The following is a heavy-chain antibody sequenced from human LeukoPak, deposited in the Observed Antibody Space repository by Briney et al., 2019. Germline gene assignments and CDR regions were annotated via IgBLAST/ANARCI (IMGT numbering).Heavy chain of an antibody. Sequence: PSETLSLTCTVSGGSISSYYWSWIRQPAGKGLEWIGRIYISESTNYNPSLRSRVTMSVDASKNQFSLKLSSVTAADTAVYYCARGRGIVVVPAAISFDYWGQGTLVTVSS. V-gene: IGHV4-4*07. CDR3: ARGRGIVVVPAAISFDY. D-gene: IGHD2-2*02. CDR2: IYISEST. J-gene: IGHJ4*02. CDR1: GGSISSYY.